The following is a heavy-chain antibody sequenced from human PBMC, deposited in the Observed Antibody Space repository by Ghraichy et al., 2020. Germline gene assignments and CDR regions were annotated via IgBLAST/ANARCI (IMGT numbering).Heavy chain of an antibody. V-gene: IGHV3-30*18. CDR1: GFTFSNFG. J-gene: IGHJ6*02. Sequence: GGSLRLSCAASGFTFSNFGMHWVRQAPGKGLEWVALISYDGSKKYYTDSVKGRFTISRDNSKNTLYLQMNSLRAEDTAIYYCAKDSSDWYASLSYFYYGMDVWGQRTTVTVSS. CDR2: ISYDGSKK. CDR3: AKDSSDWYASLSYFYYGMDV. D-gene: IGHD6-19*01.